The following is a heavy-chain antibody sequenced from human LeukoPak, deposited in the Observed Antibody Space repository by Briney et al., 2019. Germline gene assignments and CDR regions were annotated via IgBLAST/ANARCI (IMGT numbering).Heavy chain of an antibody. CDR1: GYTFTSYY. V-gene: IGHV1-46*01. Sequence: ASEKVSCKASGYTFTSYYMHWVRQAPGQGLEWMGIINPSGGSTNYAQKFQGRITMTRDTSTSTVYMELSSLRSEDTAVYYCARKIGAPNKGFDYWGQGTLVTVSS. CDR3: ARKIGAPNKGFDY. D-gene: IGHD1-26*01. CDR2: INPSGGST. J-gene: IGHJ4*02.